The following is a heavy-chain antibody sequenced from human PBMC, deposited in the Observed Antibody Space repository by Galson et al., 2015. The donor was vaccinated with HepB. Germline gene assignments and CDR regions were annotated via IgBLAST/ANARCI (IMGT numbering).Heavy chain of an antibody. CDR3: ATAPPPGYYYDSRDAFDI. V-gene: IGHV1-24*01. CDR2: FDPEDGET. J-gene: IGHJ3*02. Sequence: SVKVSCKVSGYTLTELSMHWVRQAPGKGLEWMGGFDPEDGETIYAQKFQGRVTMTEDTSTDTAYMELSSLRSEDTAVYYCATAPPPGYYYDSRDAFDIWGQGTMVTVSS. D-gene: IGHD3-22*01. CDR1: GYTLTELS.